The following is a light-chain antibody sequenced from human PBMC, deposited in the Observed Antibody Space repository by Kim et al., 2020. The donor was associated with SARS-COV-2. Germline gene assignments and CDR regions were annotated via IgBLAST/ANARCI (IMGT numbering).Light chain of an antibody. V-gene: IGLV3-21*04. CDR3: HVWDSTSDHV. CDR1: TITRKK. CDR2: YDN. J-gene: IGLJ1*01. Sequence: PGRTPRLAVGRRTITRKKLHGYQRKPGKAPVFVIFYDNDRPSGIPERFSGSNSGNTATLTISRVEAGDEADYYCHVWDSTSDHVFGTGTKVTVL.